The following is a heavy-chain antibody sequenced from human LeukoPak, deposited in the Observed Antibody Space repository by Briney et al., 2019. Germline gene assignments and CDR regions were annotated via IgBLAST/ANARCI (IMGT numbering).Heavy chain of an antibody. CDR2: ISSDGRIT. V-gene: IGHV3-64*01. D-gene: IGHD6-19*01. J-gene: IGHJ4*02. Sequence: PGGSLRLSCAASGFTFRSYAMHWIRQAPGKGLEYVSAISSDGRITYYANSVKSRFTISRDNSKNTLYLQMGSLRADDTAVYYCARVSGWYWFVNWGQGTLVTVSS. CDR1: GFTFRSYA. CDR3: ARVSGWYWFVN.